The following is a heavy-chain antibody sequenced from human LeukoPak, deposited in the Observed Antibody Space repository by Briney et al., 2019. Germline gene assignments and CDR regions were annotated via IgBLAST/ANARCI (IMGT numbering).Heavy chain of an antibody. CDR1: GGSISSGGYY. D-gene: IGHD7-27*01. CDR3: ARMVGGLGIVDY. Sequence: SETLSLTCTVSGGSISSGGYYWSWIRQHPGKGLEWIGYIYYSGSTYYNPSLKSRVTISVDTSKNQFSLKLSSVTAADTAVYYCARMVGGLGIVDYWGQGTLVTVSS. V-gene: IGHV4-31*03. CDR2: IYYSGST. J-gene: IGHJ4*02.